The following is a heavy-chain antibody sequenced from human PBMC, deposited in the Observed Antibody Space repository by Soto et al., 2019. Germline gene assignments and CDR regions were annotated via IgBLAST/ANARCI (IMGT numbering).Heavy chain of an antibody. CDR3: ARLYSSAWYGPGRY. J-gene: IGHJ4*02. CDR1: GFTFDDYG. V-gene: IGHV3-20*04. Sequence: EVQLVESGGGVVRPGGSLRLSCAASGFTFDDYGMSWVRQAPGKGLEWVSGINWNGGSTGYADSVKGRFTISRDNAKHSLYLQMNSLRAENTALYYCARLYSSAWYGPGRYWGQGTLVTVSS. D-gene: IGHD6-19*01. CDR2: INWNGGST.